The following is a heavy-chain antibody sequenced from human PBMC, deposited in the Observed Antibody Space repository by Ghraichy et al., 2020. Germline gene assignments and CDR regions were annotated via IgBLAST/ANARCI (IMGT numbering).Heavy chain of an antibody. CDR3: ARAHYGQLGTPSYAFDI. Sequence: ASVKVSCKASGYTFTSYGISWVRQAPGQGLEWMGWISAYNGNTNYAQKLQGRVTMTTDTSTSTAYMELRSLRSDDTAVYYCARAHYGQLGTPSYAFDIWGQGTMVTVSS. CDR2: ISAYNGNT. CDR1: GYTFTSYG. V-gene: IGHV1-18*01. J-gene: IGHJ3*02. D-gene: IGHD7-27*01.